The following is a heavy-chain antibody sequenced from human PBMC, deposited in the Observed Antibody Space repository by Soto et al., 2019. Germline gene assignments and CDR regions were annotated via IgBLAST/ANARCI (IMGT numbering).Heavy chain of an antibody. CDR3: ARDKITGLFDY. CDR2: INHSGST. V-gene: IGHV4-34*01. J-gene: IGHJ4*02. Sequence: PSETLSLTCAVYGGSFSGYYWTWIRQPPGTGLEWIGEINHSGSTNYNPSLKSRVTISVDTSKNQFSLKLTSVTAADTAAYYCARDKITGLFDYWGQGTLVTV. CDR1: GGSFSGYY. D-gene: IGHD2-8*02.